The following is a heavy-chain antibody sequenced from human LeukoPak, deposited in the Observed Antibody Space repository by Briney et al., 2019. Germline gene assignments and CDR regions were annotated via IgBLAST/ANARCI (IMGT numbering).Heavy chain of an antibody. CDR3: ARGRVTGVTDFDY. Sequence: GGSLRLSCAASGFTVSNNYMRWFRQAPGKRLEWVSLVYSTGITTYADSVKGRFTISRDSSKNTLYLQMNSLRADDTAVYYCARGRVTGVTDFDYWGQGTLVTVSS. CDR2: VYSTGIT. CDR1: GFTVSNNY. D-gene: IGHD2-21*02. J-gene: IGHJ4*02. V-gene: IGHV3-66*01.